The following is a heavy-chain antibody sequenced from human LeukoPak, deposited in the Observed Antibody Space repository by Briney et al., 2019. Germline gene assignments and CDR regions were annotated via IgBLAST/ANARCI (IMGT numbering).Heavy chain of an antibody. CDR2: ISGSGGST. Sequence: PGGSLRLSCAASGFTFSSYAMSWVRQAPGKGLEWVSAISGSGGSTYYADSVKGRFTISRDNSKNTLYLQMNSLRAEDTAVYYCAKGAESYYYDSSGYYDYWGQGTLVTVSS. V-gene: IGHV3-23*01. D-gene: IGHD3-22*01. CDR1: GFTFSSYA. CDR3: AKGAESYYYDSSGYYDY. J-gene: IGHJ4*02.